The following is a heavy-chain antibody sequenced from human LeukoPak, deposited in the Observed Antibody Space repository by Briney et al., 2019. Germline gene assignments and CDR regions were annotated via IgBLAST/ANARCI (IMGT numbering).Heavy chain of an antibody. CDR3: ARGYGSGPSGYYYYYYMDV. Sequence: GASVKVSCKASGGTFSSYAISWVRQAPGQGLEWMGIINPSGGSTSYAQKFQGRVTMTRDMSTSTVYMELSSLRSEDTAVYYCARGYGSGPSGYYYYYYMDVWGKGTTVTVSS. V-gene: IGHV1-46*01. CDR1: GGTFSSYA. D-gene: IGHD3-10*01. CDR2: INPSGGST. J-gene: IGHJ6*03.